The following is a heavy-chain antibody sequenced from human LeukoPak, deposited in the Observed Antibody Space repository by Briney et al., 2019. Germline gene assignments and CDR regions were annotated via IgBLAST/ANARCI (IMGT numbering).Heavy chain of an antibody. J-gene: IGHJ5*02. CDR3: ARASITMVRGVLDP. CDR2: ISAYNGNT. Sequence: ASVKVSCKASGYTFTSYGISWVRQAPGQGLEWMGWISAYNGNTNYAQKLQGRVTMTTDTSTSTAYMELRSLRSDDTAVYYCARASITMVRGVLDPWGQGTLVTVSS. V-gene: IGHV1-18*04. CDR1: GYTFTSYG. D-gene: IGHD3-10*01.